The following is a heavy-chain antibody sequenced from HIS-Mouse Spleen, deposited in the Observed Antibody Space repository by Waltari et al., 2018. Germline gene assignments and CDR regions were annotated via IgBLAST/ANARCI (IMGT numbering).Heavy chain of an antibody. V-gene: IGHV4-39*07. CDR1: GGSISSSSYY. Sequence: QLQLQESGPGLVKPSETLSLTCTVSGGSISSSSYYWGWIRQPPGKGLEWIGSSYSSGSTYYNPSLKSRVTISVDTSKNQFSLKLSSVTAADTAVYYCARDYGDNWFDPWGQGTLVTVSS. CDR2: SYSSGST. D-gene: IGHD4-17*01. CDR3: ARDYGDNWFDP. J-gene: IGHJ5*02.